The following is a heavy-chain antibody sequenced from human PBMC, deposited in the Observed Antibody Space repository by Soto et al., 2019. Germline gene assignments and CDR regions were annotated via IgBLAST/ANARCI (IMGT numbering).Heavy chain of an antibody. V-gene: IGHV3-23*01. D-gene: IGHD5-18*01. CDR1: GFSFGSYA. CDR2: ISSGGGTT. CDR3: AKDLQRWLQIFFDY. Sequence: GGSLRLSCAGSGFSFGSYAMSWVRQAPGKGLEWVSSISSGGGTTYYADSAKGRFTISRDDSKNTLYLQMNSLRVEDTAVYYCAKDLQRWLQIFFDYWGQGTRVTVS. J-gene: IGHJ4*02.